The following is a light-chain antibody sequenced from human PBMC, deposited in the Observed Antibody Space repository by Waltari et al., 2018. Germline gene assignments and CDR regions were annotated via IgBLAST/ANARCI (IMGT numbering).Light chain of an antibody. Sequence: QSALTQPPSASGSPGQSVTISCTGTSSDVGGYNYVSWYQQHPVNTPKLMIYEVSKRPSGVPDRFSGSKSGNTPSLTVSGLQAEDEADYYCSSYAGSNNVVFGGGTKLTVL. CDR3: SSYAGSNNVV. CDR2: EVS. CDR1: SSDVGGYNY. J-gene: IGLJ2*01. V-gene: IGLV2-8*01.